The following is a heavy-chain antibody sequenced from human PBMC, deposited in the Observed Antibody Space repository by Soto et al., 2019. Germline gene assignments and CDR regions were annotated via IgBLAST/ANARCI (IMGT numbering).Heavy chain of an antibody. CDR3: ARVGLSCSSTSCYFGLFSYYFDY. Sequence: SETMSLTCTVSGGSISSGGYYWCWIRQHPGKGLEWIGYIYYSGSTYYNPSLKSRVTISVDTSKNQFSLKLSSVTAADTAVYYCARVGLSCSSTSCYFGLFSYYFDYWGQGTLVTVSS. D-gene: IGHD2-2*01. CDR1: GGSISSGGYY. J-gene: IGHJ4*02. CDR2: IYYSGST. V-gene: IGHV4-31*03.